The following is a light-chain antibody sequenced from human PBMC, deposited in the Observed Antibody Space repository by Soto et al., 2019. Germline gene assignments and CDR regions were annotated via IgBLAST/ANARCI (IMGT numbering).Light chain of an antibody. J-gene: IGLJ1*01. CDR1: SSNIGSNT. Sequence: QSVVTQPPSASGTPGQRVTISCSGGSSNIGSNTVIWYQQLPGTAPKLLIYSNTQRPSGDPDRFSGSKSGTSASLAISGLQSEDEADYYCSAWDDSLNGFVVGTGTKLTVL. CDR3: SAWDDSLNGFV. V-gene: IGLV1-44*01. CDR2: SNT.